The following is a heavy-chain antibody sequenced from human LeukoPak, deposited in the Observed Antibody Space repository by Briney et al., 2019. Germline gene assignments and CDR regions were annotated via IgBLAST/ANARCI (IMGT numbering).Heavy chain of an antibody. V-gene: IGHV3-30*18. CDR3: AKDMFGDYESGVFDY. J-gene: IGHJ4*02. CDR2: ISYDGSNK. Sequence: QSGGSLRLSCAASGFTFSSYGMHWVRQAPGKGLEWVAVISYDGSNKYYADSVKGRFTISRDNSRNTLYLQMNSLRAEDTAVYYCAKDMFGDYESGVFDYWGQGTLVTVSS. CDR1: GFTFSSYG. D-gene: IGHD4-17*01.